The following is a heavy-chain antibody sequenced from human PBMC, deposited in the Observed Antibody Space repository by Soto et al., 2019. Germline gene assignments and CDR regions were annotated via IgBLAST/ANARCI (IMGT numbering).Heavy chain of an antibody. CDR1: GGSFSSGGYY. V-gene: IGHV4-31*03. CDR2: IYYSGST. D-gene: IGHD6-19*01. CDR3: AGVGRVAGLFDY. Sequence: QVQLQESGPGLVKPSQTLSLTCTVSGGSFSSGGYYWSWIRQHPGKGLEWIGYIYYSGSTYYNPSLKSRVTISVDTPKNQCSLKLSSVPAADTAVYYCAGVGRVAGLFDYWGQGTLVTVSS. J-gene: IGHJ4*02.